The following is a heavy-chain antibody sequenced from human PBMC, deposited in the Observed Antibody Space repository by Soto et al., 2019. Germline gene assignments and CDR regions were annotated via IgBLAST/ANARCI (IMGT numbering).Heavy chain of an antibody. CDR1: GGSMRSEGYY. Sequence: PSETLSLTCSVSGGSMRSEGYYWSWIRQHPGKGLEWIGYTYYSGSAHYNTSLRSRLTISVYTSKNQFSLKLSSVTAADTAVYYCARRLGPRSRFDPWGQGTLVTVSS. D-gene: IGHD3-16*01. CDR3: ARRLGPRSRFDP. CDR2: TYYSGSA. V-gene: IGHV4-30-4*01. J-gene: IGHJ5*02.